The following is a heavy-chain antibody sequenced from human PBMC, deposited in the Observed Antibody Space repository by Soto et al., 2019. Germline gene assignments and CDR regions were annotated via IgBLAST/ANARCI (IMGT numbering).Heavy chain of an antibody. CDR3: ARALILTGYYIHDAFDI. V-gene: IGHV4-59*01. J-gene: IGHJ3*02. CDR1: GCSISSYY. Sequence: SETLSLTCTVSGCSISSYYWSWIRQPPGKGLEWIGYIYYSGSTNYNPSLKSRVTISVDTSKNQFSLKLSSVTAADTAVYYCARALILTGYYIHDAFDIWGQGTMVTVSS. D-gene: IGHD3-9*01. CDR2: IYYSGST.